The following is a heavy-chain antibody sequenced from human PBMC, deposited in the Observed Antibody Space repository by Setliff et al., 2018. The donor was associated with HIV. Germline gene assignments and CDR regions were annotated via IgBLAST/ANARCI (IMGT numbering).Heavy chain of an antibody. V-gene: IGHV1-18*01. D-gene: IGHD1-26*01. CDR2: INPNNGGT. J-gene: IGHJ5*02. CDR1: GYTFTSYG. Sequence: ASVKVSCKASGYTFTSYGISWVRQAPGQGLEWMGWINPNNGGTNYAQKFQGRVTITTHESTSTAYMQLRSLRSDDTAVYYCARDRYSGSFLSWFDPWGQGTLVTVSS. CDR3: ARDRYSGSFLSWFDP.